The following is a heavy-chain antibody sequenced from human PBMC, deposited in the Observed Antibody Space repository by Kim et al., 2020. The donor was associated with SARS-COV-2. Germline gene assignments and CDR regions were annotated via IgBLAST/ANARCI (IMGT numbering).Heavy chain of an antibody. J-gene: IGHJ4*02. V-gene: IGHV3-23*01. CDR3: AKFPSGDFWSGYFDS. Sequence: GGSLRLSCAASGFTFTNYAMSWVRQAPGKGLECVSEIRGRGDSTYYADSVKGRFIIFRDNSKNTVYLQMNSLRAEDTAIYYCAKFPSGDFWSGYFDSWGPGALVTVSS. D-gene: IGHD3-3*01. CDR2: IRGRGDST. CDR1: GFTFTNYA.